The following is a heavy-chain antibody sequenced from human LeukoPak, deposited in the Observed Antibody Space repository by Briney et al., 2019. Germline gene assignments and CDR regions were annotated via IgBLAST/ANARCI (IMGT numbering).Heavy chain of an antibody. CDR1: GGSISSGSYY. CDR3: ARVRPWAFDI. J-gene: IGHJ3*02. V-gene: IGHV4-61*02. Sequence: SETLSLTCTVSGGSISSGSYYWSWIRQPAGKGLEWIGRIYTSGSTNYNPSLKSRVTISVDTSKNQFSLKLSSVTAADTAVYYCARVRPWAFDIWGQGTMATVSS. CDR2: IYTSGST.